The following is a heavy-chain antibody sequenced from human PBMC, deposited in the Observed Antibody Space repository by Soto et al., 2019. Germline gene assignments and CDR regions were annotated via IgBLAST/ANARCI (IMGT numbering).Heavy chain of an antibody. CDR1: GFTFSSFG. D-gene: IGHD1-20*01. CDR2: ISPGADVS. Sequence: EVQLLESGGGLVQPGGSLRLSCAASGFTFSSFGMNWVRQAPGKGLAWVSTISPGADVSHYTDSVKGRFTISRDNSRRTLHLQMDSLRVEDAAVYFCVRRAITATTKWGAFDVWGQGPAVTVSS. V-gene: IGHV3-23*01. CDR3: VRRAITATTKWGAFDV. J-gene: IGHJ3*01.